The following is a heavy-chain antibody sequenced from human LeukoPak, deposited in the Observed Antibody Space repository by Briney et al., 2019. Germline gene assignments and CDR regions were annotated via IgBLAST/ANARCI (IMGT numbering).Heavy chain of an antibody. J-gene: IGHJ4*02. CDR2: IYTSGST. Sequence: SETQSLTCTVSGGSISSYYWSWIRQPAGKGLEGIGRIYTSGSTNYTPSLKSRVPMSVDTSKNQFSLKLSSVTAADTSVYYCARGLRFLEWYYFDYWGQGTLVTVPS. CDR1: GGSISSYY. D-gene: IGHD3-3*01. V-gene: IGHV4-4*07. CDR3: ARGLRFLEWYYFDY.